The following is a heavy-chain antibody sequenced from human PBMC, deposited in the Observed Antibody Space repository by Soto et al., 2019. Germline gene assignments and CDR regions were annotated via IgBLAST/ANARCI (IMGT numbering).Heavy chain of an antibody. D-gene: IGHD6-13*01. CDR1: GGTFSSYA. V-gene: IGHV1-69*12. CDR2: IIPIFGTA. CDR3: ARGFNSSSSEGGYYYYYGMDV. J-gene: IGHJ6*02. Sequence: QVQLVQSGAEVKKPGSSVKVSCKASGGTFSSYAISWVRQAPGQGLEWMGGIIPIFGTANYAQKFQGRVRITADESTSTAYMELSSLRSEDTAVYYCARGFNSSSSEGGYYYYYGMDVWGQGTTVTVSS.